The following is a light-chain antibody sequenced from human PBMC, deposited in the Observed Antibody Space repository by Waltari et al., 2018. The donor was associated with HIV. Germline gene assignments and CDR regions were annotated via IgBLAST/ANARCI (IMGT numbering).Light chain of an antibody. CDR1: VLAKTY. V-gene: IGLV3-27*01. CDR2: KDS. CDR3: YSAADNKGV. J-gene: IGLJ3*02. Sequence: SYELTQPSSVSVSPGQTARITCSGDVLAKTYGRWFQQKPGQAPVLVIYKDSERPSGIPERFSGSSSGTTVTLTISGAQVEDEADYYCYSAADNKGVFGGGTKLTVL.